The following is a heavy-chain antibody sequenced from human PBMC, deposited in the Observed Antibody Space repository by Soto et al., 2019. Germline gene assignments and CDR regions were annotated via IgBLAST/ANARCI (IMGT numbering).Heavy chain of an antibody. CDR3: YAGGSGNYWFDP. CDR1: GFTFSDHY. J-gene: IGHJ5*02. V-gene: IGHV3-72*01. CDR2: SRGKAQNYAT. D-gene: IGHD3-10*01. Sequence: GGSLRLSCAASGFTFSDHYMDWVRQAPGKGLEWVGRSRGKAQNYATDYAASVRGRFIISRDDSKNSVYLQMNNLITEDTAVYFCYAGGSGNYWFDPRGQGILVTVSS.